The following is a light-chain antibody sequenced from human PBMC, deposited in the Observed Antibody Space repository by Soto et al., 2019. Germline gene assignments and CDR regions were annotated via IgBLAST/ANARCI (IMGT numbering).Light chain of an antibody. V-gene: IGKV4-1*01. Sequence: DIVMTQSPDSLAVSLGERATINCKSSQSVLYSSNNKNFLAWYQQKPRQPPKLLICWASTRESGVPDRFSGSGSATDFTLTISSLQAEDVAVYYCQQYYTTPPTFGQGTELGIK. CDR3: QQYYTTPPT. J-gene: IGKJ2*01. CDR1: QSVLYSSNNKNF. CDR2: WAS.